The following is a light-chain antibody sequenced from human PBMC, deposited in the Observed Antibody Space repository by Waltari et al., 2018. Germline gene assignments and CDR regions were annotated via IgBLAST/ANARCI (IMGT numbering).Light chain of an antibody. CDR1: QVVRNH. CDR3: QQYDNLRFT. V-gene: IGKV1-33*01. J-gene: IGKJ3*01. CDR2: GAS. Sequence: DIQMTQSPSSLSASVGDRVTITCQASQVVRNHLSWYQHKPGNAPKLLFTGASTLEIGVPSRFSATGYGTHFTFIITSLQPEDVGTYNCQQYDNLRFTFGPGTKVDL.